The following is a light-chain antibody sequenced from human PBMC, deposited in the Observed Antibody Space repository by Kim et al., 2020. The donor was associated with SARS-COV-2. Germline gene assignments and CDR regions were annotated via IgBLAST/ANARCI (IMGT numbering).Light chain of an antibody. CDR1: SSDVGGYNY. CDR2: DVS. CDR3: SSYTSSNSWV. V-gene: IGLV2-14*01. Sequence: QSALTQPASVSGSPGQSITISCTGTSSDVGGYNYVSWYQQHPGKAPKLMIYDVSKRPSGVSNRFSGSKSGNTASLTISGLQAEDEVDYYCSSYTSSNSWVFGGGTQLTVL. J-gene: IGLJ3*02.